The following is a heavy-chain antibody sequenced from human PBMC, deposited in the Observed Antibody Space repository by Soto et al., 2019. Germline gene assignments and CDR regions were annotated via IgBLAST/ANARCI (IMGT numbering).Heavy chain of an antibody. Sequence: ASVKVSCKASGYTFTGYYMHWVRQAPGQGLEWMGWVNPNSGGTNYAQKFQGWVTMTRDTSTSTAYMELSRLRSDDTAVYYCARDGYYYYGMDVWGQGTTVTVSS. V-gene: IGHV1-2*04. CDR2: VNPNSGGT. CDR1: GYTFTGYY. J-gene: IGHJ6*02. CDR3: ARDGYYYYGMDV.